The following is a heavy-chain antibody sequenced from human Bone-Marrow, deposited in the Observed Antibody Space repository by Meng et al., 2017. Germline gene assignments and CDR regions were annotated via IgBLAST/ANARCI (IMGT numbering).Heavy chain of an antibody. D-gene: IGHD4-17*01. CDR1: GGSFSGYY. V-gene: IGHV4-34*01. Sequence: GSLRLSCAVYGGSFSGYYWSWIRQPPGKGLEWIGEINHSGSTNYNPSLKSRVTISVDTSKNQFSLKLSSVTAADTAVYYCARDWDTDYGDYYYFDYWGQGTLVTVSS. CDR2: INHSGST. J-gene: IGHJ4*02. CDR3: ARDWDTDYGDYYYFDY.